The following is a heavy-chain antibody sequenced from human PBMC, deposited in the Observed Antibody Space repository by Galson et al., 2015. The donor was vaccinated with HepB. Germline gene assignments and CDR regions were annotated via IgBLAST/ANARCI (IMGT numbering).Heavy chain of an antibody. CDR2: INDDATGT. CDR1: GSNFRYYG. J-gene: IGHJ4*02. CDR3: AKDVGYGSSLFDY. V-gene: IGHV3-23*01. D-gene: IGHD6-13*01. Sequence: SLRLSCAASGSNFRYYGMSWVRQAPGKGLEWVSNINDDATGTHYADSGKGRFTISRDNSRDTLFLQLNSLRAEDTAVYYCAKDVGYGSSLFDYWGQGTLVTVSS.